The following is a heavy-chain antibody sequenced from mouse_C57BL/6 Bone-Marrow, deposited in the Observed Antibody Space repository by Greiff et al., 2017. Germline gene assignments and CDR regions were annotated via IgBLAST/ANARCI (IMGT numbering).Heavy chain of an antibody. J-gene: IGHJ2*01. Sequence: VQLQQSGPELVKPGASVKMSCKASGYTFTDYNMHWVKQSHGKSLEWIGYINPNNGGTNYTQKFKGKATLTVNKSSSTAYMELRSLTSEDSAVYYCARQNYYGSSYGDYWGQGTTLTVSA. CDR1: GYTFTDYN. CDR3: ARQNYYGSSYGDY. CDR2: INPNNGGT. V-gene: IGHV1-22*01. D-gene: IGHD1-1*01.